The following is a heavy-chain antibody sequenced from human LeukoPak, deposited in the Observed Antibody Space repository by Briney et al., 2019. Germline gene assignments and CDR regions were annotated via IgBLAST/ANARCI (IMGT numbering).Heavy chain of an antibody. Sequence: ASVKVSCKASGYTFTTYTIHWVRQAPGQRLEWMGWINAGNGNTKYSQKFQGRVTMTRDTSTSTVYMELSSLRSVDMAVYYCARDSPPTGTTAFFDYWGQGTLVTVSS. D-gene: IGHD1-1*01. CDR1: GYTFTTYT. J-gene: IGHJ4*02. V-gene: IGHV1-3*03. CDR2: INAGNGNT. CDR3: ARDSPPTGTTAFFDY.